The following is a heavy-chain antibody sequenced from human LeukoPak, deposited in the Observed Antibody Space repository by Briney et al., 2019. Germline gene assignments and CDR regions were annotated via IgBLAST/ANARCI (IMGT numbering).Heavy chain of an antibody. CDR3: ARDHRYAFDN. V-gene: IGHV3-48*01. J-gene: IGHJ4*01. CDR2: IGISSYNT. CDR1: GFNSIDYS. D-gene: IGHD5-12*01. Sequence: GGSLRLSCAASGFNSIDYSMNWVRQAPGKGLEWISYIGISSYNTKYADSVKGRFTISRDKARNSLYLQMNSLRVEDTAMYYCARDHRYAFDNWGHGTLVTVSS.